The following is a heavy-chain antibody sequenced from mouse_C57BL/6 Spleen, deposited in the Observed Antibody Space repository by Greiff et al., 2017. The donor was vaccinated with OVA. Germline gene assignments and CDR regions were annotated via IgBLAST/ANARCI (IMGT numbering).Heavy chain of an antibody. Sequence: QVHVKQSGAELVRPGASVKLSCKASGYTFTDYYINWVKQRPGQGLEWIARIYPGSGNTYYNEKFKGKATLTAEKSSSTAYMQLSSLTSEDSAVYFCARLDDYEYYFDYWGQGTTLTVSS. D-gene: IGHD2-4*01. V-gene: IGHV1-76*01. CDR3: ARLDDYEYYFDY. J-gene: IGHJ2*01. CDR1: GYTFTDYY. CDR2: IYPGSGNT.